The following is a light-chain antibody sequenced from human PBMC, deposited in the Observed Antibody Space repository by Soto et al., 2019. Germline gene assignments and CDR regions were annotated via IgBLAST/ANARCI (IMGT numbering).Light chain of an antibody. CDR1: SSDVGGYNY. J-gene: IGLJ2*01. CDR2: DVS. CDR3: SSYTSSSPVV. V-gene: IGLV2-14*01. Sequence: QSALTQPASVSGSPGQSITISCTGTSSDVGGYNYVSWYQQHQGKAPKLMIYDVSNRHSGVSNRFSGSKSGNTASLTISGLQADDAADYYCSSYTSSSPVVFGGGTKLTVL.